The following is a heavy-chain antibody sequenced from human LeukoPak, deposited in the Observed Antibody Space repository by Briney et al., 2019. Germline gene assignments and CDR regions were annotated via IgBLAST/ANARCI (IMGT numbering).Heavy chain of an antibody. D-gene: IGHD2-2*01. J-gene: IGHJ3*02. Sequence: GESLQISCKGSGYSFTSYWIGWVRQMPGKGLEWMGIIYPGDSDTRYSPSFQGQVTISADKSISTAYLQWSSLKASDTAMYYCARGVDIVVVPAATVSAFDIWGQGTMVTVSS. CDR2: IYPGDSDT. CDR1: GYSFTSYW. CDR3: ARGVDIVVVPAATVSAFDI. V-gene: IGHV5-51*01.